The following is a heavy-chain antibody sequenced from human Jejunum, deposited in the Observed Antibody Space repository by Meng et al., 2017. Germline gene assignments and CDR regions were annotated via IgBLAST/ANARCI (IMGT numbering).Heavy chain of an antibody. CDR1: GFRFDDFG. D-gene: IGHD6-13*01. V-gene: IGHV3-9*01. Sequence: GGSLRLSCAASGFRFDDFGMHWVRQAPGKGLEWVSGISWSGGHVGYADAVKGRFTISRDNANNSLYLQMNSLRSEDTALYFCAKDISGAELVHTTGFDSWGQGKLVNGAS. CDR2: ISWSGGHV. J-gene: IGHJ4*02. CDR3: AKDISGAELVHTTGFDS.